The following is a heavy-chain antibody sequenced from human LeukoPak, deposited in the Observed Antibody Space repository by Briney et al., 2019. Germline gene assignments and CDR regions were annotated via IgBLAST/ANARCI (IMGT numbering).Heavy chain of an antibody. V-gene: IGHV4-34*01. CDR2: INHSGST. CDR1: GGSFSGYY. J-gene: IGHJ4*02. CDR3: ARGLRPSDY. D-gene: IGHD4-17*01. Sequence: SETLSLTCAVYGGSFSGYYWSWIRQPPGKGLEWSGEINHSGSTNYNPSLKSRVTISVDTSKNQFSLKLSSVTAADTAVYYCARGLRPSDYWGQGTLVTVSS.